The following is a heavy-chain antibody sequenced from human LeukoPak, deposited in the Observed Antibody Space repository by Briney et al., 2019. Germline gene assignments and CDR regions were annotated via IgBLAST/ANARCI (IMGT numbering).Heavy chain of an antibody. CDR1: GGSISSYY. V-gene: IGHV4-59*01. CDR2: IYYSGST. D-gene: IGHD4-17*01. CDR3: ARGLYGDPDKYTFDY. Sequence: SETLSLTCTVSGGSISSYYWSWIRQPPGKGLEWIGYIYYSGSTNYNPSLKSRVTLSVDTSRDQLSLKLSSVTPADTAVYYCARGLYGDPDKYTFDYWGQGTLVTVSS. J-gene: IGHJ4*02.